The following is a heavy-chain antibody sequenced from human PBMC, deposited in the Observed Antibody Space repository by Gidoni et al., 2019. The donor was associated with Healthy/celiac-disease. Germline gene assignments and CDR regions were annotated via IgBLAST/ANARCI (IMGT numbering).Heavy chain of an antibody. CDR1: GCPVSDYY. Sequence: QVQLVESGGGLVKPGGSLRLSCAASGCPVSDYYMSGMRQDPGKGLEWVSYMRSSSSYTNHADPVKGRFTISRDNGKNSPYLQMNCLRAEDPAVYDCSSDVGSGLYYFDYWGQGTLVTVSS. CDR3: SSDVGSGLYYFDY. CDR2: MRSSSSYT. D-gene: IGHD6-19*01. V-gene: IGHV3-11*06. J-gene: IGHJ4*02.